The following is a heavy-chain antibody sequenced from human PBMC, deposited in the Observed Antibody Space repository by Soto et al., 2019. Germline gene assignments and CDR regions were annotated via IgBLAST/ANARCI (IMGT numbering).Heavy chain of an antibody. J-gene: IGHJ3*02. V-gene: IGHV4-59*01. CDR3: ARDGWALRYYRGPDAFDI. CDR2: IYYSGST. Sequence: QVQLQESGPGLVKPSETLSLTCTVSGGSISSYYWSWIRQPPGKGLEWIGYIYYSGSTNYNHSLKSRVTISVDTSKNQFALKLSSVTAADTAVYSGARDGWALRYYRGPDAFDIWGQGTMVTVSS. CDR1: GGSISSYY. D-gene: IGHD3-9*01.